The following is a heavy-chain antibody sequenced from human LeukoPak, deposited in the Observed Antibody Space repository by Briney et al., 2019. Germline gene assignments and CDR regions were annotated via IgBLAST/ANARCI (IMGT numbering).Heavy chain of an antibody. CDR3: ARWVSSGWGGGLDY. CDR1: GGSISSYY. J-gene: IGHJ4*02. CDR2: IYYSGST. D-gene: IGHD6-19*01. Sequence: SETLSLTRTVSGGSISSYYWSWIRQPPGKGLEWIGYIYYSGSTNYNPSLKSRVTISVDTSKNQFSLKLSSVTAADTAVYYCARWVSSGWGGGLDYWGQGTLVTVSS. V-gene: IGHV4-59*01.